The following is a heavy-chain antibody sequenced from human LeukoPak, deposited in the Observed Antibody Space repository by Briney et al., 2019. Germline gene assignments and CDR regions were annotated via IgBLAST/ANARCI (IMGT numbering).Heavy chain of an antibody. CDR3: AYNRNFALDN. CDR2: IYHSGGA. CDR1: GATIDSHSW. D-gene: IGHD1-14*01. V-gene: IGHV4-4*02. Sequence: PSGTLSLTCAVSGATIDSHSWWSWVRQPPGKGLEWIGEIYHSGGANYKPSLKSRVTMSVDTSKNHFSLKLTSVTAADTAVYYCAYNRNFALDNWGQGTLVTVSS. J-gene: IGHJ4*02.